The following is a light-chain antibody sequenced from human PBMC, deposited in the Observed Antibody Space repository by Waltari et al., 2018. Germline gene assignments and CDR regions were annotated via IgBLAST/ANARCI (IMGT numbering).Light chain of an antibody. J-gene: IGKJ2*01. CDR1: QSVSRY. CDR2: TTS. Sequence: DIKMTQSPSSLSASVGDTVTITCRASQSVSRYLNWYQQRPGEAPNLLIFTTSNLQGGVPSRFSGSGSGTEFILTINSLQPEDFATYYCQQADGIPFTFGQGTKVEVK. V-gene: IGKV1-39*01. CDR3: QQADGIPFT.